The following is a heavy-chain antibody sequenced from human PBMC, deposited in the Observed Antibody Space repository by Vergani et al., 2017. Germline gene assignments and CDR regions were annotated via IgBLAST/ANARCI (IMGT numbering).Heavy chain of an antibody. CDR3: TRQVVYDSSGYRDY. J-gene: IGHJ4*02. Sequence: EVQLVESGGGLVQPGGSLKLSCAASGFTLSGSAMHWVRQASGKGLEWVGRIRSKANSYATAYAASVKGRVTISRDDSKNTAYLQMNSLKTEDTAVYYCTRQVVYDSSGYRDYWGQGTLVTVSS. D-gene: IGHD3-22*01. CDR2: IRSKANSYAT. V-gene: IGHV3-73*01. CDR1: GFTLSGSA.